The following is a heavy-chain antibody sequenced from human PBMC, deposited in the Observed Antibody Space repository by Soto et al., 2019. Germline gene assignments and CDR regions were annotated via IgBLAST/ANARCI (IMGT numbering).Heavy chain of an antibody. D-gene: IGHD6-6*01. CDR3: ARGSSIAGLYYGMDV. Sequence: QVQLQESGPGLVKPSQTLSLTCTVSGGSISSGGYYWTWIRQHPGKGLEWIGYNYYSGITYYNPSLKSRVTISLDTSKNQSPLKLSSVTAADTAVYYCARGSSIAGLYYGMDVWGQGTTVTVSS. CDR1: GGSISSGGYY. V-gene: IGHV4-31*03. CDR2: NYYSGIT. J-gene: IGHJ6*02.